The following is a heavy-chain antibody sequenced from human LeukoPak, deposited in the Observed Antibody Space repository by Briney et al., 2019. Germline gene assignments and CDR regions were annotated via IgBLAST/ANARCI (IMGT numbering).Heavy chain of an antibody. Sequence: SETLSLTCTVSGGSISSYYWSWIRKPPGKGLEWIAYISDIGSINYNPSLKSRVTISLDTSKNQFSLKPSSVTAADTAVYYCAGHHPRNTVDFWGQGTLVTVSS. CDR1: GGSISSYY. V-gene: IGHV4-59*08. J-gene: IGHJ4*02. D-gene: IGHD2/OR15-2a*01. CDR2: ISDIGSI. CDR3: AGHHPRNTVDF.